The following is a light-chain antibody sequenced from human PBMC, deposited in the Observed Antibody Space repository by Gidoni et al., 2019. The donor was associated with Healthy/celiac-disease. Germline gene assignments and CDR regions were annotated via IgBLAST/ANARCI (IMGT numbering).Light chain of an antibody. V-gene: IGKV3-20*01. J-gene: IGKJ1*01. CDR2: GAS. CDR1: QSVSSSY. CDR3: QQYGSSPPWT. Sequence: EIVLTQSPGTLSLSPGDRATLSCRASQSVSSSYLAWYQQKPGQAPRLLIYGASSRATGIPDRFSGSGSGTDFTLTISRLETEDFAVYYCQQYGSSPPWTFGQGTKVEIK.